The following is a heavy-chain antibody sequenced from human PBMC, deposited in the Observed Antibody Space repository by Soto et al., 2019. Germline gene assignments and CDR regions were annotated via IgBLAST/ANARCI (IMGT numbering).Heavy chain of an antibody. CDR2: IIPIFGTA. Sequence: GASVKVSCKASGGTFSSYAISWVRQAPGQGLEWMGGIIPIFGTANYAQKFQGRVTITADESTSTAYMELSSLRSEDTAVYYCARVTRTPLQYYFDDWGQGTRVTVSS. J-gene: IGHJ4*02. V-gene: IGHV1-69*13. CDR3: ARVTRTPLQYYFDD. D-gene: IGHD1-20*01. CDR1: GGTFSSYA.